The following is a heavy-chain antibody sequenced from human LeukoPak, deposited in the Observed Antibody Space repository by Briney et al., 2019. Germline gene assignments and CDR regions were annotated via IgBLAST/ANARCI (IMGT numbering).Heavy chain of an antibody. CDR1: GFTFSSYA. CDR2: ISGSGGTT. CDR3: ARDFPQSPDAFDI. Sequence: GGSLRLSCAASGFTFSSYALSWVRQAPGKGLEWVSVISGSGGTTHYAESVKGRFTISRDNSKNTLYMQMNSLRAEDTAVYYCARDFPQSPDAFDIWGQGTMVTVS. V-gene: IGHV3-23*01. J-gene: IGHJ3*02.